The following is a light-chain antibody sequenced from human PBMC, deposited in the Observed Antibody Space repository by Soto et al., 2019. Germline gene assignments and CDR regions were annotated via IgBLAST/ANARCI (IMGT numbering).Light chain of an antibody. CDR1: QSVSNNY. J-gene: IGKJ1*01. Sequence: EIVLTQSPGTLSLSPGERATLSCRARQSVSNNYLAWYQQKPGQAPRLLIYGASNRATGSPDRFSGSGSGTDFTLTISRREPEDCAVDYCQQDGSSGTFGQGTKGEIK. CDR3: QQDGSSGT. CDR2: GAS. V-gene: IGKV3-20*01.